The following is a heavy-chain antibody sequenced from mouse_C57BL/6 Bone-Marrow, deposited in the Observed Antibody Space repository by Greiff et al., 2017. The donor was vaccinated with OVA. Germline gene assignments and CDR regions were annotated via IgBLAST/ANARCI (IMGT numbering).Heavy chain of an antibody. D-gene: IGHD2-5*01. CDR3: ARGAYYSNFWYFDV. V-gene: IGHV1-52*01. CDR1: GYTFTSYW. CDR2: IDPSDSET. Sequence: QVQLQQPGAELVRPGSSVKLSCKASGYTFTSYWIHWVHHWPIQGLQWIGNIDPSDSETHYNQKFKDKATLTVDKSSSTAYMQLSSLTSEDSAVYYCARGAYYSNFWYFDVWGTGTTVTVSS. J-gene: IGHJ1*03.